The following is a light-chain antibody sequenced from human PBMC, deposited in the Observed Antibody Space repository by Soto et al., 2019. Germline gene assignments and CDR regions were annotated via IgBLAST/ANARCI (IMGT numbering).Light chain of an antibody. V-gene: IGKV1-39*01. CDR1: QSISNC. CDR3: QQCYSTSYT. Sequence: DIQMTQSPSSLSAPVGDRVTITCRASQSISNCLNWYQQIPGKAPKLLIYAASSLQSGVPSRFSGSGSGTEFTLTISSLQPEDFATYYCQQCYSTSYTFGQGTKLEIK. J-gene: IGKJ2*01. CDR2: AAS.